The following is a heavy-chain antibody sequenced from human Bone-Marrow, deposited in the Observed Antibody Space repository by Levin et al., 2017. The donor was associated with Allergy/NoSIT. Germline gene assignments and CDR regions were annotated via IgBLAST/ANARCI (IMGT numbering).Heavy chain of an antibody. CDR1: GYTFTSYA. CDR2: INTNTGNP. V-gene: IGHV7-4-1*01. D-gene: IGHD2-2*01. Sequence: AASVKVSCKASGYTFTSYAMNWVRQAPGQGLEWMGWINTNTGNPTYAQGFTGRFVFSLDTSVSTAYLQICSLKAEDTAVYYCARDLHCSSTSCYARAYYFDYWGQGTLVTVSS. CDR3: ARDLHCSSTSCYARAYYFDY. J-gene: IGHJ4*02.